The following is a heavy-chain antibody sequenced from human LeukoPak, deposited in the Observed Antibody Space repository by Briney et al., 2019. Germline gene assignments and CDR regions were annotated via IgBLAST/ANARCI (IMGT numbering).Heavy chain of an antibody. D-gene: IGHD2-2*01. CDR2: MNPNSGNT. CDR3: ARAVVPAAMSYYYGMDV. J-gene: IGHJ6*02. V-gene: IGHV1-8*02. Sequence: ASVKVSCKASGGTFSSYAINWVRQAPGQGLEWMGWMNPNSGNTGYAQKFQGRVTMTRNTSISTAYMELSSLRSEDTAVYYCARAVVPAAMSYYYGMDVWGQGTTVTVSS. CDR1: GGTFSSYA.